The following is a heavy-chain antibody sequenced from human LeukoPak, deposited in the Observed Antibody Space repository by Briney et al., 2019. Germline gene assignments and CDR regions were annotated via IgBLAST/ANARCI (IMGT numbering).Heavy chain of an antibody. CDR1: GFTFSSYG. V-gene: IGHV3-23*01. CDR3: AKDGGGVATIPLDAFDI. J-gene: IGHJ3*02. Sequence: GGSLRLSCAASGFTFSSYGMSWVRQAPGKGLEWVSAISGSGGSTYYADSVKGRFTISRDNSKNTLYLQMNSLRAEDTAVYYCAKDGGGVATIPLDAFDIWGQGTMVTVSS. CDR2: ISGSGGST. D-gene: IGHD5-24*01.